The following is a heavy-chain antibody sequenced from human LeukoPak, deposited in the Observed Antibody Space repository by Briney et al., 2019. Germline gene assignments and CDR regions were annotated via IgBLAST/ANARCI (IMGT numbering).Heavy chain of an antibody. V-gene: IGHV4-39*07. Sequence: SETLSLTCTVSGGSIDITTYYWGWIRQPPGRGLEWIGTIYYSGSTYYNPSLKSRVTISVDTSKNQFSLKLSSVTAADTAVYYCARGTILEWLFIWYFDLWGRGTLVTVSS. CDR1: GGSIDITTYY. CDR3: ARGTILEWLFIWYFDL. CDR2: IYYSGST. J-gene: IGHJ2*01. D-gene: IGHD3-3*01.